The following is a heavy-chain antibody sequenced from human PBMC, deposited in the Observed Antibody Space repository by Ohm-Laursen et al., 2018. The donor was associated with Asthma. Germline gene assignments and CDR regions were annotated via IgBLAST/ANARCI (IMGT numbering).Heavy chain of an antibody. D-gene: IGHD3-3*01. CDR1: GFAFSTYG. Sequence: SLRLSCTASGFAFSTYGMHWVRQAPGKGLEWVAVISYHGSNQFYTNSVKGRFTISRDDSKNTLYLQMNSLRAEDTAVYYCARDNFAFWIGSPPDYWGQGTLVTVSS. CDR2: ISYHGSNQ. CDR3: ARDNFAFWIGSPPDY. V-gene: IGHV3-30*03. J-gene: IGHJ4*02.